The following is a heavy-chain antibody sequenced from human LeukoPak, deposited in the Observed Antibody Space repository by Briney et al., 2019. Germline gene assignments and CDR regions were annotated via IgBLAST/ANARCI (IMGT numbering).Heavy chain of an antibody. V-gene: IGHV3-48*04. CDR3: ARDDYGDFDY. Sequence: PGGSLRLSCAASGFTFSSYSMNWVRQAPGKGLEWVSYISSSGSTIYYADSVKGRFTISRDNAKNSLYLQMNSLRAEDTAVYYCARDDYGDFDYWGQGTLVTVSS. D-gene: IGHD4-17*01. J-gene: IGHJ4*02. CDR2: ISSSGSTI. CDR1: GFTFSSYS.